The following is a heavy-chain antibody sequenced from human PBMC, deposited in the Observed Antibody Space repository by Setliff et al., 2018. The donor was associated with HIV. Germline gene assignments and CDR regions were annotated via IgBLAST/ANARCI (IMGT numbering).Heavy chain of an antibody. Sequence: ETLSLTCTVSGGSISTYYWSWIRQPPGKGLEWIGSIYLTGSSDNNPSLKSRVTLSVDTSKHQFSLKLSSVTAADTAVYYCARVQMAYAAFDVWGQGTMVTV. CDR3: ARVQMAYAAFDV. V-gene: IGHV4-59*01. J-gene: IGHJ3*01. CDR1: GGSISTYY. D-gene: IGHD4-17*01. CDR2: IYLTGSS.